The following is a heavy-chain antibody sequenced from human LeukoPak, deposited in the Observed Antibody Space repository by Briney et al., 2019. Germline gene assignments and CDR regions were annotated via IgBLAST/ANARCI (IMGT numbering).Heavy chain of an antibody. CDR3: GRGEVGEFDH. Sequence: SETLSLTCTVSGYSITRGYNWGWVRQSPGRGLEWIATISHAGDTYYNPSLKSRVTISVDTYKNHFSLNLASVTAPDTAVYFCGRGEVGEFDHWGQGTLVTVSS. J-gene: IGHJ4*02. CDR2: ISHAGDT. CDR1: GYSITRGYN. D-gene: IGHD1-26*01. V-gene: IGHV4-38-2*02.